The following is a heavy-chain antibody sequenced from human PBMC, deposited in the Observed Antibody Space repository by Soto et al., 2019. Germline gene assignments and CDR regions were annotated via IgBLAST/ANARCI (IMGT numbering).Heavy chain of an antibody. D-gene: IGHD4-17*01. CDR1: GFTFSSYG. V-gene: IGHV3-33*01. CDR2: IWYDGSNK. Sequence: GGSLRLSCAASGFTFSSYGMHWVRQAPGKGLEWVAVIWYDGSNKYYADSVKGRFTISRDNSKNTLYLQMNSLRAEDTAVYYCERDLFGEYTSYNWFDPCGQLTLVPVSA. J-gene: IGHJ5*02. CDR3: ERDLFGEYTSYNWFDP.